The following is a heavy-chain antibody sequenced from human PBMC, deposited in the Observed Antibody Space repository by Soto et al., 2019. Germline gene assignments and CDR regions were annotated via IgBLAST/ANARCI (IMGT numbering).Heavy chain of an antibody. CDR1: GFTFSPYA. J-gene: IGHJ6*02. V-gene: IGHV3-30-3*01. CDR2: ISYDGSEK. CDR3: ARPVVAFYYYGMDV. Sequence: QVQLEESGGGVVQPGRSLRLSCVASGFTFSPYAMEWVRQAPGKGLDWVAVISYDGSEKYYADSVQGRFTISRDNSRNTLSLQMNSLRPEDTAVYFCARPVVAFYYYGMDVWGQGTTVTVSS. D-gene: IGHD3-22*01.